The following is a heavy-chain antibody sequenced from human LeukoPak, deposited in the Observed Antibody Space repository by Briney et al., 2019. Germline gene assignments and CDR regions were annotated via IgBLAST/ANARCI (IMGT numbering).Heavy chain of an antibody. J-gene: IGHJ6*02. V-gene: IGHV1-18*01. CDR1: GYTFTSYG. CDR2: ISAYNGNT. CDR3: ARDEYSGYDTYGMDV. Sequence: ASVKVSCTASGYTFTSYGISWVRQAPGQGLEWMGWISAYNGNTNYAQKLQGRVTMTTDTSTSTAYMELRSLRSDDTAVYYCARDEYSGYDTYGMDVWGQGTTVTVSS. D-gene: IGHD5-12*01.